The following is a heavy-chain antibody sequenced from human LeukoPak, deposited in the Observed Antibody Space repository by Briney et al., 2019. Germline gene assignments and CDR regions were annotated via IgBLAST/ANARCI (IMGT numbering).Heavy chain of an antibody. V-gene: IGHV3-15*04. CDR2: IETKTDGGTT. CDR3: ATYGSGRKFDY. Sequence: PGGSLRLSCAASGFSFSDAWMSWVRQIPGKGLEWVGRIETKTDGGTTDYAAPVKGRFTISRDDSTNTLFLQMNSLKSEDTAVYYCATYGSGRKFDYWGQGILVTVSS. D-gene: IGHD3-10*01. CDR1: GFSFSDAW. J-gene: IGHJ4*02.